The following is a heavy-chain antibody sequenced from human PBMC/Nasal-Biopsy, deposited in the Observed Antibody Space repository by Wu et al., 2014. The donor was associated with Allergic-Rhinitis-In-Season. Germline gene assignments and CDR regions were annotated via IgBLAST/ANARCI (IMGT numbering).Heavy chain of an antibody. V-gene: IGHV4-39*01. Sequence: TLSLTCSVSGASISSDNHCWDWIRHAPGKGWSGLRLSFIMGDTRYNPSLKSRVTISVDTSKNQFSLKLSSVTAADTAVYYCAKGSMRVRPFDPWATEPWSSSPQ. CDR3: AKGSMRVRPFDP. D-gene: IGHD3-10*01. J-gene: IGHJ5*02. CDR1: GASISSDNHC. CDR2: SFIMGDT.